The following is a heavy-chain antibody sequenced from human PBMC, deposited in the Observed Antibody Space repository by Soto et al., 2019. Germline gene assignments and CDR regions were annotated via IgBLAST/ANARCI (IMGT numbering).Heavy chain of an antibody. CDR2: IYYSGTT. J-gene: IGHJ5*02. Sequence: QLQLQESGPGLVKPSETLSLTCTVSGGSISTGSYYWDWIRQPPGKGLEWIGTIYYSGTTYYNPSLESRVTISVDTSKNQFSLQLSSVTAADTAVYFCATRRPTYGAYPTWGQGTLVTVSS. CDR3: ATRRPTYGAYPT. D-gene: IGHD4-17*01. CDR1: GGSISTGSYY. V-gene: IGHV4-39*01.